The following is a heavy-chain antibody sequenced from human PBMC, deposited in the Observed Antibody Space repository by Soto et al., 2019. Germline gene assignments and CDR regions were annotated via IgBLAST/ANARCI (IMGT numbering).Heavy chain of an antibody. J-gene: IGHJ3*02. CDR2: ISGSGGST. D-gene: IGHD3-22*01. CDR3: AKDRVFNYYDSSGYYYSAPDAFDI. CDR1: GFTLSSYA. Sequence: VGSLRLSCAASGFTLSSYAMSWVRQAPGKGLEWVSAISGSGGSTYYADSVKGRFTISRDNSKNTLYLQMNSLRAEDTAVYYCAKDRVFNYYDSSGYYYSAPDAFDIWGQGTMVTISS. V-gene: IGHV3-23*01.